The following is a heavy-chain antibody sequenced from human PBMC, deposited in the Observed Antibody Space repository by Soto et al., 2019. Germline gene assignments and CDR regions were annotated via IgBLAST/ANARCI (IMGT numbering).Heavy chain of an antibody. CDR3: ARALAEAESRRGTFDI. D-gene: IGHD6-13*01. J-gene: IGHJ3*02. Sequence: SETLSLTCAVYGGSFSGYYWSWIRQPPGKGLEWIGEINHSGSTNYNPSLKSRVTISVDTSKNQFSLKLSSVTAADTAVYYCARALAEAESRRGTFDIWGQGTMVTVSS. CDR1: GGSFSGYY. CDR2: INHSGST. V-gene: IGHV4-34*01.